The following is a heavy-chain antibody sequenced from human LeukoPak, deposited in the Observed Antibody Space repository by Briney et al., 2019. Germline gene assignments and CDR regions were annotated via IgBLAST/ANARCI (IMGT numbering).Heavy chain of an antibody. CDR1: GYSFTNYW. J-gene: IGHJ4*02. Sequence: GESLKISCKGSGYSFTNYWIGWVRQMPGEGMEWMGLIYPGDSETRYSPSFQGQVIISVDKSISTAYLQWSSLKASDTAMYYCARRRGSSERIDYWGQGTLVTVSS. CDR2: IYPGDSET. D-gene: IGHD1-26*01. V-gene: IGHV5-51*01. CDR3: ARRRGSSERIDY.